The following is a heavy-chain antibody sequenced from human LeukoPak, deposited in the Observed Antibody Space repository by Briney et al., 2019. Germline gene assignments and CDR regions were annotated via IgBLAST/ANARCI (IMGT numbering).Heavy chain of an antibody. V-gene: IGHV4-38-2*02. CDR1: GYSISSGYY. D-gene: IGHD3-10*01. Sequence: KTSETLSLTCTVSGYSISSGYYWGWIRRPPGKGLEWIGSIYHSGSTYYNPSLKSRVTISVDTSKNQFSLKLSSVTAADTAVYYCARESSRYGSGSYYIDYWGQGTLVTVSS. CDR2: IYHSGST. CDR3: ARESSRYGSGSYYIDY. J-gene: IGHJ4*02.